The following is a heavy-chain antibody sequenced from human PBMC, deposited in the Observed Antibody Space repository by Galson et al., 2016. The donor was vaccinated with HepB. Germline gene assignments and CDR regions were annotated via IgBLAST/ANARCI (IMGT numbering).Heavy chain of an antibody. CDR1: GGSISNGGYY. D-gene: IGHD5/OR15-5a*01. V-gene: IGHV4-31*03. CDR2: IYYTGST. J-gene: IGHJ5*02. CDR3: AGVGLRSRWFDP. Sequence: TLSLTCTVSGGSISNGGYYWSWIRQHPGKGLEWIGHIYYTGSTYYNPSLKSRVKISLATSKNQFSLNLNSVTAADTAVYYCAGVGLRSRWFDPWGQGTLVTVSS.